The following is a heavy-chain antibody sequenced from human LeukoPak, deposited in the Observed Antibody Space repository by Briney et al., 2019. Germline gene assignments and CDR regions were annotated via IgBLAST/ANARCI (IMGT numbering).Heavy chain of an antibody. CDR2: ISTYNGNT. D-gene: IGHD3-22*01. CDR3: AREANYDDTPNAFDI. J-gene: IGHJ3*02. CDR1: SYTFPNYA. V-gene: IGHV1-18*01. Sequence: GASVKVSCKASSYTFPNYAISWVRQAPGQGVAWMGWISTYNGNTNYAQKFQGRVTMTRDPSTSTAYMELRSLRSDDTAVYYCAREANYDDTPNAFDIWGQGRKVTVSS.